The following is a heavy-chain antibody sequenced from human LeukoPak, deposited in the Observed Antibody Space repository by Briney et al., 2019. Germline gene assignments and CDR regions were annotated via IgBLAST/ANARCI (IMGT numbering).Heavy chain of an antibody. CDR1: GFTFSFYG. J-gene: IGHJ1*01. CDR3: AGEEDLRELRGGREFFQY. Sequence: PGRPLRLSCAASGFTFSFYGMHWVRQAPGKGLEWVAVVWYDGNKKYYADSVKGRFTISRDNSKNTVYLQMNSLRVEDTAVYYCAGEEDLRELRGGREFFQYWGQGTLVTVSS. CDR2: VWYDGNKK. V-gene: IGHV3-33*01. D-gene: IGHD3-10*01.